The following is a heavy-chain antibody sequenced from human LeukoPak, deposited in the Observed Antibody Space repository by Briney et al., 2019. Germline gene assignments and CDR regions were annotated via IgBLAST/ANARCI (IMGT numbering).Heavy chain of an antibody. CDR1: GFSFDDYA. D-gene: IGHD2-2*01. J-gene: IGHJ4*02. V-gene: IGHV3-9*01. CDR2: ISWNSGSI. Sequence: SLRLSCAASGFSFDDYAMHWVRQAPGKGLEWISGISWNSGSIDYADSVKGRFTISRDNAKNSLYLQMNSLRAEDTALYYCAKDGTHCSSTSCYRSLANDWGQGTLVTVSS. CDR3: AKDGTHCSSTSCYRSLAND.